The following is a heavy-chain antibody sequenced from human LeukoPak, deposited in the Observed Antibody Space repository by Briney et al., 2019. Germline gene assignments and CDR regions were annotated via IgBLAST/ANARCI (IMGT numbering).Heavy chain of an antibody. J-gene: IGHJ6*04. D-gene: IGHD6-13*01. CDR3: ARDSSSWYDYGMDV. Sequence: GGPLRLSCAASGFTFSSYGMHWVRQAPGKGLEWVSSISSSSSYIYYADSVKGRFTISRDNAKNSLYLQMNSLRAEDTAVYYCARDSSSWYDYGMDVWGKGTTVTVSS. CDR1: GFTFSSYG. CDR2: ISSSSSYI. V-gene: IGHV3-21*01.